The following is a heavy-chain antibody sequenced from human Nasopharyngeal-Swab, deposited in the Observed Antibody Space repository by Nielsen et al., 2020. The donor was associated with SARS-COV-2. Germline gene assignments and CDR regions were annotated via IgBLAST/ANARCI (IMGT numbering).Heavy chain of an antibody. D-gene: IGHD3-3*01. CDR3: ARDGLDYDFWSAYFMDV. J-gene: IGHJ6*02. CDR1: GFTFNNYN. CDR2: ISSSSSYI. Sequence: GESLKISCAASGFTFNNYNFNWVRQAPGKGLEWVSSISSSSSYIYYADSVKGRFTISRDNAKNSLYLQRNSLRAEDTAMYYCARDGLDYDFWSAYFMDVWGQGTTVTVSS. V-gene: IGHV3-21*01.